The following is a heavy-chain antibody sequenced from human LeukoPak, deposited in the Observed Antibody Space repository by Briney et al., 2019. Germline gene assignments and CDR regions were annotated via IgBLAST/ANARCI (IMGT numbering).Heavy chain of an antibody. CDR1: GFPFSSYA. J-gene: IGHJ1*01. Sequence: GGSLRLSCAASGFPFSSYAMSWVRQAPGKGLEWVSAISGSGDSTYYADSVKGRFTIPRDNSKNTLYLQMNSLRAEDTAVYYCAKDTSSSWYEGFQHWGQGTLVTVSS. CDR2: ISGSGDST. V-gene: IGHV3-23*01. CDR3: AKDTSSSWYEGFQH. D-gene: IGHD6-13*01.